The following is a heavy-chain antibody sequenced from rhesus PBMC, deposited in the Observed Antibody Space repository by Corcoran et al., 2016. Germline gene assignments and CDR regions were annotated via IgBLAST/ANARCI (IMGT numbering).Heavy chain of an antibody. CDR1: GGSIRRNY. Sequence: QVQLQESGPGLVKPLETLSLTCAVSGGSIRRNYWSWIRQAPGKGLEWIGYTYGSGSSTNYNPSRKSRVTLSVDTSKNQLSLKLSSVTAADTAVYYCARQGGDSLDVWGRGVLVTVSS. CDR2: TYGSGSST. J-gene: IGHJ5-2*02. V-gene: IGHV4S11*01. CDR3: ARQGGDSLDV.